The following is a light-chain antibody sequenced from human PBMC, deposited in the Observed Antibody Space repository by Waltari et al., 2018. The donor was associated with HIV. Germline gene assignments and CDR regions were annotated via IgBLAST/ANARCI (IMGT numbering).Light chain of an antibody. J-gene: IGKJ2*01. CDR2: AAT. V-gene: IGKV1-39*01. CDR3: QQSYSTPPYT. Sequence: IQMTKSPSALSASLGKRVTITCRSSQNIENYVNWYQQKPGKAPKLLIYAATTLHSGVPSRFSGSGSGTELTLSVASLEREAAATYFCQQSYSTPPYTFGQGTKVQI. CDR1: QNIENY.